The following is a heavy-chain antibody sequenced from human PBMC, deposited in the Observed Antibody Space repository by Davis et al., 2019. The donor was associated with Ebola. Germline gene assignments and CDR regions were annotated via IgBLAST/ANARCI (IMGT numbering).Heavy chain of an antibody. CDR1: GFTFSSYA. CDR2: ISYDGSNK. J-gene: IGHJ6*02. D-gene: IGHD6-19*01. V-gene: IGHV3-30*04. Sequence: GESLKISCAASGFTFSSYAMHWVRQAPGKGLEWVAVISYDGSNKYYADSVKGRFNISRDNSKNTLYLQMNSLRAEETAVYYCARDRVRSSGFRDPYYYYYGMDVWGQGTTVTVSS. CDR3: ARDRVRSSGFRDPYYYYYGMDV.